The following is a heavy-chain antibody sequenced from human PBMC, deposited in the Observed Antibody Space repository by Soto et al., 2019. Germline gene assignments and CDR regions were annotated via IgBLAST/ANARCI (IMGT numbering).Heavy chain of an antibody. CDR1: GGSISSYY. D-gene: IGHD3-10*01. J-gene: IGHJ4*02. CDR3: ASLGYHYGSGSYPLDY. Sequence: SETLSLTCTVSGGSISSYYWTWIRQPPGKGLEWIGFMYNSGSTHYNPSLKSRVTISLDTSKNQFSLNLRSVTAADTAVYYCASLGYHYGSGSYPLDYWGQGTLVTVSS. CDR2: MYNSGST. V-gene: IGHV4-59*08.